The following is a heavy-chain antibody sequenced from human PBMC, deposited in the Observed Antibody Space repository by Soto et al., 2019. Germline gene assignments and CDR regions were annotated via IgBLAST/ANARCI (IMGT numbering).Heavy chain of an antibody. J-gene: IGHJ6*02. V-gene: IGHV3-48*03. Sequence: SLRLSCSASVFTFSSYEMNWLRQAPGKGLEWVSYISSSGSTIYYADSVKGRFTISRDNAKNSLYLQMNSLRAEDTAVYYCAGGYYYDSSGYFPYYYYGMDVWGQGTTVTVSS. D-gene: IGHD3-22*01. CDR1: VFTFSSYE. CDR2: ISSSGSTI. CDR3: AGGYYYDSSGYFPYYYYGMDV.